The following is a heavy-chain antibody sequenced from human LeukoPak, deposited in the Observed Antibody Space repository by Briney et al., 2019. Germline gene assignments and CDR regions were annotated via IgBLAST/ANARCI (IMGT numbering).Heavy chain of an antibody. CDR2: INHSGNT. Sequence: SETLSLTCAVYGGSFSGYYWSWIRQPPGKGLEWIGEINHSGNTNYKPSLKSRATISVDTSKIQFSLKLSSVTAADTAVYYCARALGSYSGYDYYWFDPWGQGTLVTASS. D-gene: IGHD5-12*01. CDR3: ARALGSYSGYDYYWFDP. J-gene: IGHJ5*02. CDR1: GGSFSGYY. V-gene: IGHV4-34*01.